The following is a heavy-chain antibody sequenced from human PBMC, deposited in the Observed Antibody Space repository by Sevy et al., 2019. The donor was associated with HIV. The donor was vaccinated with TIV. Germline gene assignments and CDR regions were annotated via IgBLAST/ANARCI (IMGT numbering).Heavy chain of an antibody. V-gene: IGHV3-7*03. CDR2: IKQDGSEK. CDR3: ARDRGIAAAGTSDY. D-gene: IGHD6-13*01. CDR1: GFTFSSYW. J-gene: IGHJ4*02. Sequence: GGSLRLSCAASGFTFSSYWMSWDRQAPGKGLEWVANIKQDGSEKYYVDSVKGRFTISRDNAKNSLYLQMNSLRAEDTAVYYCARDRGIAAAGTSDYWGQGTLVTVSS.